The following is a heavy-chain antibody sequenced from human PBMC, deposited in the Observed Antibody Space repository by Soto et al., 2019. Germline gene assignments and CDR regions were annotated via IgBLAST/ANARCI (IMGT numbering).Heavy chain of an antibody. CDR3: ARVLPSPGYSYGYCAY. Sequence: PSETLSLTCAVYGGSFSGYYWSWIRQPPGKGLEWIGEINHSGSTNYNPSLKSRVTISVDTSKNQFSLKLSSVTAADTAVYYCARVLPSPGYSYGYCAYWGQGSLVPVSS. CDR1: GGSFSGYY. CDR2: INHSGST. D-gene: IGHD5-18*01. V-gene: IGHV4-34*01. J-gene: IGHJ1*01.